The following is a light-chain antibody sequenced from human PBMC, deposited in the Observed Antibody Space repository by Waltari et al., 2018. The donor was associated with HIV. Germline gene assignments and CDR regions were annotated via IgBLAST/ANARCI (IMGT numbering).Light chain of an antibody. Sequence: DIVMTQSPVSLPVTPGEPASIYCRSRQSLLRSNGYMYLDWYLQKPGHSPQLLIYVGTNRASGVPDRFSGSGSATDFTLKISKVEAEDVGVYYCMQALEAPLTFGGGTRLEIK. CDR2: VGT. V-gene: IGKV2-28*01. J-gene: IGKJ4*01. CDR3: MQALEAPLT. CDR1: QSLLRSNGYMY.